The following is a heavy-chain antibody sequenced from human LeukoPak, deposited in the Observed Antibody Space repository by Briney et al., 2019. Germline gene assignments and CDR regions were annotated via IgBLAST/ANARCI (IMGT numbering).Heavy chain of an antibody. CDR2: ISGSGGST. J-gene: IGHJ4*02. D-gene: IGHD2-15*01. V-gene: IGHV3-23*01. Sequence: GGSLRLSCAASGFTFSSYAMSWVRQAPGKGLEWVSAISGSGGSTYYADSVKGRFTISRDNSKNTLYLQMNSLRAEDTAVYYCAKGSRLGHPLYCSGGSCYGLFDYWGQGTLVTVSS. CDR3: AKGSRLGHPLYCSGGSCYGLFDY. CDR1: GFTFSSYA.